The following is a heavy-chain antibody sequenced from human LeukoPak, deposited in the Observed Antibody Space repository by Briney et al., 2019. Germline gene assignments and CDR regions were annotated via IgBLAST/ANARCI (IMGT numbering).Heavy chain of an antibody. D-gene: IGHD1-26*01. V-gene: IGHV3-74*01. J-gene: IGHJ3*02. Sequence: GGSLRLSCAASGFTFSNYWMHWVRQAPGKGLVWVSRINSDGSSTSYADSVKGRFTISRDNAKNTLYLQLNSLRAEDTAVYYCARVGSGSYPDAFDIWGQGTMVTVSS. CDR1: GFTFSNYW. CDR3: ARVGSGSYPDAFDI. CDR2: INSDGSST.